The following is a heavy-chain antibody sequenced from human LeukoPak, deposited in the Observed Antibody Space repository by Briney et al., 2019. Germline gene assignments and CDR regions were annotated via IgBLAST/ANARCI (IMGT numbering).Heavy chain of an antibody. CDR2: IIPIFGTA. V-gene: IGHV1-69*13. J-gene: IGHJ6*04. CDR3: ARVSGYCSSTSCRDYYYYYGMDV. D-gene: IGHD2-2*01. Sequence: SVKVSCKASGGTFSSYANSWVRQAPGQGLEWMGGIIPIFGTANYAQKFQGRVTITADESTSTAYMELSSLRSEDTAVYYCARVSGYCSSTSCRDYYYYYGMDVWGKGTTVTVSS. CDR1: GGTFSSYA.